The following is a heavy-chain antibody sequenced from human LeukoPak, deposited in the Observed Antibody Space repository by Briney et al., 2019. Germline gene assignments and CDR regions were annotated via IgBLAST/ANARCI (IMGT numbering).Heavy chain of an antibody. Sequence: SQTLSLTCAISGDSVSSNSAAWNWIRQSPSRGLEWLGRTYYRSTWYNDYAVSEKSRITINPDTSKNQFSLQLNSVTPEDTAVYYCAKETGDLLRFDPWGQGTLVTVSS. CDR3: AKETGDLLRFDP. J-gene: IGHJ5*02. D-gene: IGHD7-27*01. CDR2: TYYRSTWYN. CDR1: GDSVSSNSAA. V-gene: IGHV6-1*01.